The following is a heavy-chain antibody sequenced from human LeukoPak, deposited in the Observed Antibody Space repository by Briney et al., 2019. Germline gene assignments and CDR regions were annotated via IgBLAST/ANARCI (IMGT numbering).Heavy chain of an antibody. D-gene: IGHD3-10*01. CDR3: AKDNSLVRGVLKYSYYYGMDV. Sequence: GRSLRLSCAASGFTFDDYAMRWVRQAPGKGLGWVSGISWNSGSIGYADSVKGRFTISRDNAKNSLYLQMNSLRAEDTALYYCAKDNSLVRGVLKYSYYYGMDVWGQGTTVTVSS. CDR1: GFTFDDYA. CDR2: ISWNSGSI. V-gene: IGHV3-9*01. J-gene: IGHJ6*02.